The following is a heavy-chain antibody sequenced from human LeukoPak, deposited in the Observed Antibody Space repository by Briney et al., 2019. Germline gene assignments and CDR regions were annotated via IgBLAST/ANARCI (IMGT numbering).Heavy chain of an antibody. V-gene: IGHV3-30-3*01. Sequence: GGSLRLSCAASGFTFSSYAMHWIRQAPGKGLEWVAAISYDGSNKYYADSVKGRFTISRDNSENTLYLQMNSLRAEDTAVYYCARDGSGVWFDYWGQGTLVTVSS. CDR2: ISYDGSNK. CDR1: GFTFSSYA. CDR3: ARDGSGVWFDY. D-gene: IGHD3-10*01. J-gene: IGHJ4*02.